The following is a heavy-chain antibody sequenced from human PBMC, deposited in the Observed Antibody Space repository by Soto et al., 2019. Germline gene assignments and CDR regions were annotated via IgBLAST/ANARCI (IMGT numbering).Heavy chain of an antibody. D-gene: IGHD4-17*01. Sequence: QVQLVQSGAEVKKPGSSVKVSCKASGGTFSSYAISWVRQAPGQGLEWMGGIIPIFGTANYAQKFQGRVTITADESTSTAYMELSSLRSEDTAVYYCASLLRGDYGGYYYYGMDVWGQRTTVTVSS. CDR2: IIPIFGTA. CDR3: ASLLRGDYGGYYYYGMDV. CDR1: GGTFSSYA. J-gene: IGHJ6*02. V-gene: IGHV1-69*12.